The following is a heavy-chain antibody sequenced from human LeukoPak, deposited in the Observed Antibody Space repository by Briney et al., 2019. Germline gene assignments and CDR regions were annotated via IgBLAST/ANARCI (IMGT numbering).Heavy chain of an antibody. V-gene: IGHV4-59*01. J-gene: IGHJ5*02. D-gene: IGHD3-16*01. CDR1: GGSISSYY. CDR3: ARGIMMVGP. CDR2: IYYSGST. Sequence: SETLSVTCTVSGGSISSYYWSWIRQTPGKGLEWIGYIYYSGSTTYNPSLKSRVTISVDTSKNQFSLKLSSVTAADTAVYYCARGIMMVGPWGQGTLVTVSS.